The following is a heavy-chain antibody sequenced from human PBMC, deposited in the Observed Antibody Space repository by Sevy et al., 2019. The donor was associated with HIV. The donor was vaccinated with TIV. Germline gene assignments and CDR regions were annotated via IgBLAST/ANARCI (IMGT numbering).Heavy chain of an antibody. CDR3: ASSPYYDFWSGYYRPFDY. Sequence: GGSLRLPCAASGFTFSSYWMSWVRQAPGKGLEWVANIKQDGSEKYYVDSVKGRFTISRDNAKNSLYLQMNSLRAEDTAVYYCASSPYYDFWSGYYRPFDYWGQGTLVTVSS. D-gene: IGHD3-3*01. J-gene: IGHJ4*02. V-gene: IGHV3-7*01. CDR1: GFTFSSYW. CDR2: IKQDGSEK.